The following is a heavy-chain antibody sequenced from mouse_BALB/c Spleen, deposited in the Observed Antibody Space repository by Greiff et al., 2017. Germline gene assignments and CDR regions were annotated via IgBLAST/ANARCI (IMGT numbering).Heavy chain of an antibody. CDR3: ARYNYGSSYVGWFAY. D-gene: IGHD1-1*01. CDR2: ISYSGST. V-gene: IGHV3-8*02. Sequence: VQLKESGPSLVKPSQTLSLTCSVTGDSITSGYWNWIRKFPGNKLEYMGYISYSGSTYYNPSLKSRISITRDTSKNQYYLQLNSVTTEDTATYYCARYNYGSSYVGWFAYWGQGTLVTVSA. CDR1: GDSITSGY. J-gene: IGHJ3*01.